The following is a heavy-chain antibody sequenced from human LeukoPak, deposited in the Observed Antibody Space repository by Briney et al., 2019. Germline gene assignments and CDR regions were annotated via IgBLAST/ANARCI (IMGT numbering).Heavy chain of an antibody. J-gene: IGHJ5*02. D-gene: IGHD2-2*01. V-gene: IGHV1-18*01. CDR3: SSEWCRSSCYPRVHWFDP. CDR2: ISAYNGNT. Sequence: ASVKVSCKASGYTFTSYGISWVRQAPGQGLELMGWISAYNGNTNYAQKLQGRVTMTTDTSTSTTYLELRSLSSDDTAAYYCSSEWCRSSCYPRVHWFDPWGQGTLVTVS. CDR1: GYTFTSYG.